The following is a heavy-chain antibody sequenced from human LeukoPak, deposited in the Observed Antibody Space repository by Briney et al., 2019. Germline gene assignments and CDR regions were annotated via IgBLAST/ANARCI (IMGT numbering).Heavy chain of an antibody. CDR1: GYTFTAHS. V-gene: IGHV1-18*01. CDR2: ISAYNGNT. D-gene: IGHD2-15*01. CDR3: ARDNRYCSGGSCYGWFDP. J-gene: IGHJ5*02. Sequence: GASVKVSCKASGYTFTAHSLHWVRQAPGQGLEWMGWISAYNGNTNYAQKLQGRVTMTTDTSTSTAYMELRSLRSDDTAVYYCARDNRYCSGGSCYGWFDPWGQGTLVTVSS.